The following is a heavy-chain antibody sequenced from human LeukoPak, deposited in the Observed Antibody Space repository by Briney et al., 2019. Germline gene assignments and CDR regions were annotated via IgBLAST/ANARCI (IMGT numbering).Heavy chain of an antibody. CDR3: ARNHYAILTGYYIPRAFDI. Sequence: PSETLSLTCAVSGDSISSGGFSWSWIRQPPGKGLEWIGYIYHSGTTYYNPSLKSRVTISVDRSKNQFSLKLSSVTAADTAVYYCARNHYAILTGYYIPRAFDIWGQGTMVTVSS. CDR2: IYHSGTT. D-gene: IGHD3-9*01. J-gene: IGHJ3*02. CDR1: GDSISSGGFS. V-gene: IGHV4-30-2*01.